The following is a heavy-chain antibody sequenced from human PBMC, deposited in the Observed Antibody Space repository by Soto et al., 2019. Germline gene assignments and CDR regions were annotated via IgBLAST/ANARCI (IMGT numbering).Heavy chain of an antibody. J-gene: IGHJ1*01. D-gene: IGHD2-21*02. Sequence: ASVKVSCKASGDTFTSYAVHWVRQAPGQRLEWMGWINAGNGNTKYSQKFQGRVTITRDTSASTAYMELSSLRSEDTAVYYCARGYVAVTVIPPAIDFQHWGQATLVTVSS. CDR1: GDTFTSYA. V-gene: IGHV1-3*01. CDR2: INAGNGNT. CDR3: ARGYVAVTVIPPAIDFQH.